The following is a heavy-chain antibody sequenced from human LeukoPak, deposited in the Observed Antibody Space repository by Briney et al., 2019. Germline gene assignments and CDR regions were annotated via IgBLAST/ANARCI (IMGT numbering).Heavy chain of an antibody. CDR3: AGEMAARPRFATYYFDY. CDR2: IWFDGSNK. D-gene: IGHD6-6*01. V-gene: IGHV3-33*01. J-gene: IGHJ4*02. CDR1: GFTFSSYG. Sequence: GRSLRLSCAASGFTFSSYGMHWVRQAPGKGLEWVAVIWFDGSNKYYADSVKGRFTISRDNSKNTLYLQMNSLRAEDTAVYYCAGEMAARPRFATYYFDYWGQGTLVTVSS.